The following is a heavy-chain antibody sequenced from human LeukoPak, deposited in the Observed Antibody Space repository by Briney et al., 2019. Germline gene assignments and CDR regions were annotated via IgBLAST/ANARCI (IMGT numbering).Heavy chain of an antibody. CDR2: ISAYNGNT. Sequence: ASVKVSCKASGYTFTSYGISWVRQAPGQGLEWMGWISAYNGNTNYAQKLQGRVTMTTDTSTSTAYMELRSLRSDDTAVYYCARFYGSGSYYRSAENWFDPWGQGTLVTVSS. V-gene: IGHV1-18*01. CDR1: GYTFTSYG. CDR3: ARFYGSGSYYRSAENWFDP. J-gene: IGHJ5*02. D-gene: IGHD3-10*01.